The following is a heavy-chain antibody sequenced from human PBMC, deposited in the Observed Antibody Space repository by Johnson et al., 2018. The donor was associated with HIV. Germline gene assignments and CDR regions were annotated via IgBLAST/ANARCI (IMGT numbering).Heavy chain of an antibody. J-gene: IGHJ3*02. D-gene: IGHD6-25*01. CDR3: ARDPTWTDSSGSGAFDI. Sequence: VQLLESGGGVVQPGRSLRLSCAASGFTFDDYAMHWVRQAPGKGLEWVSGISWNSGSIGYADSVKGRFTISRDNAKNSLYVQMSSLRAEDTAVYYCARDPTWTDSSGSGAFDIWGQGTMVTVSS. CDR1: GFTFDDYA. CDR2: ISWNSGSI. V-gene: IGHV3-9*01.